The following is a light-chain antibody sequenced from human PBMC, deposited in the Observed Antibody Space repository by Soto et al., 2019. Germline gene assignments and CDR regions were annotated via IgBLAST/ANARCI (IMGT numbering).Light chain of an antibody. CDR2: DAS. V-gene: IGKV3-11*01. CDR3: QQYHNLWT. Sequence: EIMLTQSPATLSLSPGERATLSCRASQSVSSYLAWYQQKPGQAPRLLIYDASNRATGIPARFSGSGSGTEFTLTITSLQSEDFALYYCQQYHNLWTFGQGTKVDIK. J-gene: IGKJ1*01. CDR1: QSVSSY.